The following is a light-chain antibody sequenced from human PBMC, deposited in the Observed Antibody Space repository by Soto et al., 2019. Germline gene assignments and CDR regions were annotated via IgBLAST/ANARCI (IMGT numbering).Light chain of an antibody. Sequence: DIQMTQSPSSLSASVGDRVTITCQASQDISNYLNWYQQKPGKAPKLLIYDASNLETGVPSRFSGSGSGTDFHFTISSLQPEDIATYYCQQYDNLLLTFGGGTKVEIK. CDR1: QDISNY. CDR2: DAS. J-gene: IGKJ4*01. CDR3: QQYDNLLLT. V-gene: IGKV1-33*01.